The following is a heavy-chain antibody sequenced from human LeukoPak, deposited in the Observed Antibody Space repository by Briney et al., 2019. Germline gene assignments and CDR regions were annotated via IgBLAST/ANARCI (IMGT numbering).Heavy chain of an antibody. CDR2: IIPIFGTA. CDR1: GGTFSGYA. CDR3: ARAGRIYGGNPFDY. D-gene: IGHD4-23*01. V-gene: IGHV1-69*05. J-gene: IGHJ4*02. Sequence: SVKVSCKASGGTFSGYAISWVRQAPGQGLEWMGGIIPIFGTANYAQKFQGRVTITTDESTSTAYMELSSLRSEDTAVYYCARAGRIYGGNPFDYWGQGTLVTVSS.